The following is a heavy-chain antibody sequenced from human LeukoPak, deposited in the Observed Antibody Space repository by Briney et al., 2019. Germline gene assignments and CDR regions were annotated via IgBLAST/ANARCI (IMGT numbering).Heavy chain of an antibody. J-gene: IGHJ4*02. V-gene: IGHV3-48*03. D-gene: IGHD6-13*01. CDR3: ARGGSSFNFDY. CDR2: ISSTASII. CDR1: GFTFSSYE. Sequence: PGGSLRLSCAASGFTFSSYEMNWVRQAPGKELEWVSYISSTASIINYADSVKGRFTISRDNAKNSLYLQMNSLRAEDTAVYYCARGGSSFNFDYWGQGTLVTVSS.